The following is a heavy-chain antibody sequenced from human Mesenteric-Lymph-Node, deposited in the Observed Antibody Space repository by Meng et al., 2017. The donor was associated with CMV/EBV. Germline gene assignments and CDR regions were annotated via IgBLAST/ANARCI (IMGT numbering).Heavy chain of an antibody. V-gene: IGHV3-21*01. Sequence: GESLKISCAASGFTFSSYSMNWVRQAPGKGLEWVSSISSSSSYIYYADSVKGRFTISRDNAKNSLYLQMNSPRAEDTAVYYCARDTQYSLTSHWGQGTLVTVSS. J-gene: IGHJ4*02. CDR3: ARDTQYSLTSH. CDR2: ISSSSSYI. CDR1: GFTFSSYS. D-gene: IGHD5-18*01.